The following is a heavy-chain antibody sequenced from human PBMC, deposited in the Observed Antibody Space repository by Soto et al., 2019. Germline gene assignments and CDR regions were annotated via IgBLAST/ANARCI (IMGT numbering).Heavy chain of an antibody. CDR1: GYSFTSYW. CDR3: ARLRLVVVPAATHGMDV. D-gene: IGHD2-2*01. CDR2: IDPSDSYT. V-gene: IGHV5-10-1*01. J-gene: IGHJ6*02. Sequence: GESLKISCKGSGYSFTSYWISWVRQMPGKGLEWMGRIDPSDSYTNYSPSFQGHVTISADKSISTAYLQWSSLKASDTAMYYCARLRLVVVPAATHGMDVWGQGATVTVSS.